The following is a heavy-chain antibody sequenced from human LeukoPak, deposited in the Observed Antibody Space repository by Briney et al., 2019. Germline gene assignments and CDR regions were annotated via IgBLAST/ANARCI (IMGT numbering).Heavy chain of an antibody. D-gene: IGHD2-2*01. CDR1: GFTFSSYS. CDR3: ARDKIQEYQLLSPFDY. Sequence: GSLRLSCAASGFTFSSYSMNWVRQAPGKGLEWVSSISSSSYIYYADSVKGRFTISRDNAKNSLYLQMNSLRAEDTAVYYCARDKIQEYQLLSPFDYWGQGTLVTVSS. V-gene: IGHV3-21*01. CDR2: ISSSSYI. J-gene: IGHJ4*02.